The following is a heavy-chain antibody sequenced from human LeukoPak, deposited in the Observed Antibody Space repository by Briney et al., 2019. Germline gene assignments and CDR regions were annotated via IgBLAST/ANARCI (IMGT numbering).Heavy chain of an antibody. CDR3: ARASGWNDVFYYYYYMDV. V-gene: IGHV1-8*01. CDR1: GYTFTSYD. D-gene: IGHD1-1*01. J-gene: IGHJ6*03. Sequence: ASVKVSCKASGYTFTSYDINWVRQATGQGLEWMGWMNPNSGNTGYAQKFQGRVTMTRNTSISTAYMELSSLRSEDTAVYYCARASGWNDVFYYYYYMDVWGKGTTVTISS. CDR2: MNPNSGNT.